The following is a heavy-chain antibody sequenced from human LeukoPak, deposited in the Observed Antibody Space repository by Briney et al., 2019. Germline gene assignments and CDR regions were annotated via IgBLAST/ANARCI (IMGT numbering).Heavy chain of an antibody. CDR3: ASGAQLRYLLY. V-gene: IGHV4-34*01. D-gene: IGHD5-24*01. CDR1: GGSFSGYY. CDR2: INHSGST. J-gene: IGHJ4*02. Sequence: PSETLSLTCAVYGGSFSGYYWSWIRQPPGKGLEWIGEINHSGSTNYNLSLKSRVTISVDTSKNQFSLKLSSVTAADTAVYYCASGAQLRYLLYWGQGTLVTVSS.